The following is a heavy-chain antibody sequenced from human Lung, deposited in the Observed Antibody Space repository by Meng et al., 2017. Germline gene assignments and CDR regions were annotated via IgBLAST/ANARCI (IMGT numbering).Heavy chain of an antibody. Sequence: SETLSLTCVVSGGSFSDYYWSWIRQPPGKGLEWIGEINHCGSTNYNPSLESRATISVDTSQNNLSLKLSSVTAADSAVYYCARGPTTMAHDFDYWGQGTLVTVSS. J-gene: IGHJ4*02. CDR3: ARGPTTMAHDFDY. CDR2: INHCGST. CDR1: GGSFSDYY. V-gene: IGHV4-34*01. D-gene: IGHD4-11*01.